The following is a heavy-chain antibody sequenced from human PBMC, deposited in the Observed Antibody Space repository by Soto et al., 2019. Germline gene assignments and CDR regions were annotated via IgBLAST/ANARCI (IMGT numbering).Heavy chain of an antibody. CDR2: IRNKANSYTT. V-gene: IGHV3-72*01. J-gene: IGHJ4*02. D-gene: IGHD3-10*01. CDR3: ASACFGKVKYFDY. Sequence: EVQLVESGGGLVQPGGSLRLSCAASGFTFSDHYMEWVRQAPGKGLEWVGRIRNKANSYTTEYGASVKGRFTISRDDSKNSLSLQMNSLKTEDTAVYYCASACFGKVKYFDYWGQGTLVTVSS. CDR1: GFTFSDHY.